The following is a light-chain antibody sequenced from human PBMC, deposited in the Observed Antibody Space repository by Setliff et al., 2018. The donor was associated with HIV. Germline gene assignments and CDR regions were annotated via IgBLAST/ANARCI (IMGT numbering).Light chain of an antibody. CDR3: CSYTSSSLYV. Sequence: QSVLTQPASVSGSPGQSITIPCTGTSSDIGGYNSVSWYQQHPDKAPKLMIYDVTKRPSGVSNRFSGSKSGNTASLTISGLQAEGEADYYCCSYTSSSLYVFGTGTKVTVL. J-gene: IGLJ1*01. V-gene: IGLV2-14*03. CDR2: DVT. CDR1: SSDIGGYNS.